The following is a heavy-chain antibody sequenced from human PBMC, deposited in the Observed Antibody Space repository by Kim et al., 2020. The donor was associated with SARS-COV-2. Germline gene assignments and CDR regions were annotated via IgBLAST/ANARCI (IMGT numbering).Heavy chain of an antibody. J-gene: IGHJ4*02. Sequence: GGSLRLSCAASGFTFSSHWMHWVRQAPGKGLVWVSRINSDGTTTSYGDSVKGRFTISRDNAKNTLYLQMNSPRAEDTAVYYCARRQFTTGWYYFDYWGQG. V-gene: IGHV3-74*01. CDR3: ARRQFTTGWYYFDY. D-gene: IGHD1-1*01. CDR1: GFTFSSHW. CDR2: INSDGTTT.